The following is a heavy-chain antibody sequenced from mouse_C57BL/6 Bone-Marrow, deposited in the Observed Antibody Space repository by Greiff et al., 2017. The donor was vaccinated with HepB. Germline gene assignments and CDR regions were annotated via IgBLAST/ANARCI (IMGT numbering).Heavy chain of an antibody. J-gene: IGHJ2*01. CDR2: IYPGSGST. CDR3: ARMYYDYDGLFDY. Sequence: QVQLQQPGAELVKPGASVKMSCKASGYTFTSYWITWVKQRPGQGLEWIGDIYPGSGSTNYNEKFKSKATLTVDTSSSTAYMQHSSLTSEDSAVYYCARMYYDYDGLFDYWGQGTTLTVSS. D-gene: IGHD2-4*01. V-gene: IGHV1-55*01. CDR1: GYTFTSYW.